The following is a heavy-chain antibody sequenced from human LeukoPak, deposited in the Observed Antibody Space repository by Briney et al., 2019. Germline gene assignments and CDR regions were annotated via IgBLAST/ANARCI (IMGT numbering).Heavy chain of an antibody. J-gene: IGHJ4*02. V-gene: IGHV4-39*01. Sequence: IPSETLSLTCSVSGGSISSGDCDWGWIRQPPGKGLEWIGTIYSSGSTYYNPSLTSRVSISVDTSKNQFSLKLRSVTAADTAVYYCAGFRYNGNNVYWGLGTQVAVSS. CDR3: AGFRYNGNNVY. CDR2: IYSSGST. D-gene: IGHD1/OR15-1a*01. CDR1: GGSISSGDCD.